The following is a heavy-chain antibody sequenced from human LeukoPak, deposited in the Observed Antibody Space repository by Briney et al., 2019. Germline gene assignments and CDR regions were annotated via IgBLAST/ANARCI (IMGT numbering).Heavy chain of an antibody. CDR3: ARDSLGTTAD. CDR2: ISSSSSYI. V-gene: IGHV3-21*01. CDR1: GFTFSSYS. D-gene: IGHD4-17*01. J-gene: IGHJ4*02. Sequence: PGGSLRLSCAASGFTFSSYSMNWVRQAPGKGLEWVSSISSSSSYIDYADSVKGRFTISRDNAKNSLYLQMNSLRAEDTAVYYCARDSLGTTADWGQGTLVTVSS.